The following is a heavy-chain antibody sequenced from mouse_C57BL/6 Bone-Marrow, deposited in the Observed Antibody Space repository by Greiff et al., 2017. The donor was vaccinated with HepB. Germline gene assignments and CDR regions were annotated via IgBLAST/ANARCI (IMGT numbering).Heavy chain of an antibody. CDR2: IYPRSGNT. CDR1: GYTFTSYG. D-gene: IGHD2-2*01. Sequence: QVHVQQPGAELVRPGASVKLSCKASGYTFTSYGISWVKQRTGQGLEWIGEIYPRSGNTNYNEKFKGKATLTADKSSSTAYMRLRSLTSEDSAVDFCASFYCGYDAAMDYWGQGTSVTVSS. J-gene: IGHJ4*01. CDR3: ASFYCGYDAAMDY. V-gene: IGHV1-81*01.